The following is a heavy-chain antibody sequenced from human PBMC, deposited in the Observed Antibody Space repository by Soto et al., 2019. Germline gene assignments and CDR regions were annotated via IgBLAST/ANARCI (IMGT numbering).Heavy chain of an antibody. D-gene: IGHD2-15*01. J-gene: IGHJ5*02. CDR3: ARGVRLFRGSFDP. Sequence: GESLKISCKGSGYSFTSYWIGWVRQMPGKGLEWMGIIYPGDSDTIYNPSLTSRVTTSVDTSKNHFSLKLTSVTAADTAVYYCARGVRLFRGSFDPWGQGTLVTVSS. V-gene: IGHV5-51*01. CDR2: IYPGDSDT. CDR1: GYSFTSYW.